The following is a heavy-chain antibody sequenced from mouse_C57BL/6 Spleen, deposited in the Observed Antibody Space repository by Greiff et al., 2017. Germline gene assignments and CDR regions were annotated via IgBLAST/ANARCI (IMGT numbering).Heavy chain of an antibody. CDR2: IDPSDSYT. J-gene: IGHJ2*01. CDR3: ALLDY. D-gene: IGHD1-1*01. Sequence: QVQLQQPGAELVMPGASVKLSCKASGYTFTSYWMHWVKHRPGQGLEWIGEIDPSDSYTNYNQQFKGKSPLTVDKSSSTAYMQLSSLTSEDSAVYYCALLDYWGQGTTLTVSS. V-gene: IGHV1-69*01. CDR1: GYTFTSYW.